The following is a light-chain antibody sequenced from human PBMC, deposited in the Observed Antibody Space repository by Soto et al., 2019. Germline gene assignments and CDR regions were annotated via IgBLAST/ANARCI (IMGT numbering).Light chain of an antibody. Sequence: EIVLMQSPGTLSLSPVERATLSCMASQTLRRTYIAWYQQKPGQAPRLLIYGASSRATGIPGRFSASGSGTNFTLIISRLEPEDLAVYYCQQYGSSPWTFGQGTKVDIK. CDR2: GAS. J-gene: IGKJ1*01. CDR3: QQYGSSPWT. V-gene: IGKV3-20*01. CDR1: QTLRRTY.